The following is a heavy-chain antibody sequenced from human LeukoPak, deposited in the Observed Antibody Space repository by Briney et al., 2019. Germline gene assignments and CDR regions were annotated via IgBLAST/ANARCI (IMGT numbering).Heavy chain of an antibody. D-gene: IGHD1-14*01. J-gene: IGHJ4*02. CDR3: ARDVYRIFDY. Sequence: GGSLRLSWAASGFTFSSYIMNWVRQAPGKGLEWVSSISGTGSDTYYTDSLKGRFTVSRDNAKNSLYLQMNSLRAEDTAVYYCARDVYRIFDYWGLGTLVTVSS. V-gene: IGHV3-21*01. CDR2: ISGTGSDT. CDR1: GFTFSSYI.